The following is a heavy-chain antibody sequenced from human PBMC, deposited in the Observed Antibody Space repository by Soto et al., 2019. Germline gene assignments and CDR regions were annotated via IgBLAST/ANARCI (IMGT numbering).Heavy chain of an antibody. CDR1: GYTFTGYY. Sequence: ASVKVSCKASGYTFTGYYMHWVRQAPGQGLEWMGWINPNSGGTNYAQKFQGRVTMTRDTSISTAYMELSRLRSDDTAVYYCARGQRPPTTGYYYYYGMDVWGQGTTVTVSS. J-gene: IGHJ6*02. V-gene: IGHV1-2*02. D-gene: IGHD4-17*01. CDR2: INPNSGGT. CDR3: ARGQRPPTTGYYYYYGMDV.